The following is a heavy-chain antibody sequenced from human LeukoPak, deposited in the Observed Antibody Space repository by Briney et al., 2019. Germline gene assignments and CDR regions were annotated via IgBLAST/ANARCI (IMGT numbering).Heavy chain of an antibody. V-gene: IGHV3-15*01. CDR1: GFTFSNAW. CDR2: IKSNTDGGTT. J-gene: IGHJ4*02. Sequence: GGSLRLSCAASGFTFSNAWMSWVRQAPGKGLEWVGRIKSNTDGGTTDYAAPVKGRFTISRDDSKNTLYLQMNSLKTEDTAVYYCTTPWEGYWGQGTLVTVSS. D-gene: IGHD1-26*01. CDR3: TTPWEGY.